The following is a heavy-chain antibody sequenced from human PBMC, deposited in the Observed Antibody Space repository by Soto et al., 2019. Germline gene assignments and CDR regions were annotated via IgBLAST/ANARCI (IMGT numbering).Heavy chain of an antibody. J-gene: IGHJ6*03. CDR3: EKSSASYGSGSYYMDV. Sequence: EVQLLESGGGLVQPGGSLRLSCAASGFTFSSYAMSWVRQAPGKGLEWVSAISGSGGSTYYADSVKGRFTISRDNSKNTLYLQMNSLRAEDTAVYYCEKSSASYGSGSYYMDVWGKGTTVTVSS. D-gene: IGHD3-10*01. V-gene: IGHV3-23*01. CDR1: GFTFSSYA. CDR2: ISGSGGST.